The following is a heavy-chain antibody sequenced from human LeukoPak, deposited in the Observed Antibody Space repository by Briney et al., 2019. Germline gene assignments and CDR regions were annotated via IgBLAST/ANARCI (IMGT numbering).Heavy chain of an antibody. CDR1: GGSISSGGYY. CDR3: ARRPGDYLGRSHGMDV. J-gene: IGHJ6*02. D-gene: IGHD4-17*01. CDR2: IYYSGST. V-gene: IGHV4-31*03. Sequence: SQTLSLTCTVSGGSISSGGYYWGWIRQHPGKGLEWIGYIYYSGSTYYNPSLKSRVTISVDTSKNQLSLKLSSVTAADTAVYYCARRPGDYLGRSHGMDVWGQGTTVTVSS.